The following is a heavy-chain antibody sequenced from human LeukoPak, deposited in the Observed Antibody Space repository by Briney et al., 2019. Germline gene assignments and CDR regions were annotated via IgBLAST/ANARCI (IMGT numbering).Heavy chain of an antibody. Sequence: SETLSLTCAVYGGSFSGYYWSWIRQPPGKGLEWIGEINHSGSTNYNPSLKSRVTISVDTSKNQFSLKLSSVTAADTAVYYCARGQWLPNNWFDPWGQGTLVTVSS. CDR1: GGSFSGYY. D-gene: IGHD6-19*01. CDR2: INHSGST. J-gene: IGHJ5*02. CDR3: ARGQWLPNNWFDP. V-gene: IGHV4-34*01.